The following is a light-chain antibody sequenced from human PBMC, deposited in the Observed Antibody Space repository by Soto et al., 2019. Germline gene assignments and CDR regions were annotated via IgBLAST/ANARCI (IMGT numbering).Light chain of an antibody. CDR1: QSVSSSY. CDR3: QQYGSSPWT. V-gene: IGKV3-20*01. CDR2: GAS. Sequence: EIVLTQSPGTLSLSPGERATLSCRASQSVSSSYLAWYQQKPGQAPRPLIYGASSRAIGIPDRFSGSGSGTDFTLTISRLEPEDFAVHYCQQYGSSPWTFGPGSKVDIK. J-gene: IGKJ1*01.